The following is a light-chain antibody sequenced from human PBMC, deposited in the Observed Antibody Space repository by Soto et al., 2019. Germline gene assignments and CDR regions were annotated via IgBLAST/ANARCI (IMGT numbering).Light chain of an antibody. CDR2: KAS. V-gene: IGKV1-5*03. CDR1: QSISIW. J-gene: IGKJ1*01. Sequence: DIQMTQSPSTLSAPVGDRLTITFRSSQSISIWLAWYQQKPGKAPKILIYKASSLESGVPSRFSGSGSGTEFTLTISSLQPDDFATYYCQQYSTYTPRTFGQGTKVDI. CDR3: QQYSTYTPRT.